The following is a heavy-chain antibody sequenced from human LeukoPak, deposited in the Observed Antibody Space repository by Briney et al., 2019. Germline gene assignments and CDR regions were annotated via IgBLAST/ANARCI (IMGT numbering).Heavy chain of an antibody. CDR2: INPNSGGT. CDR1: GYTFTGYY. D-gene: IGHD2-15*01. V-gene: IGHV1-2*02. J-gene: IGHJ4*02. CDR3: ARGLAAALGYFDY. Sequence: ASVKVSCKAFGYTFTGYYMHWGRQAPGQGPEWMGWINPNSGGTNYAQKFQGRVTMTRDTSISTVYMELSRLRSDDTAVFYCARGLAAALGYFDYWGQGALVTVSS.